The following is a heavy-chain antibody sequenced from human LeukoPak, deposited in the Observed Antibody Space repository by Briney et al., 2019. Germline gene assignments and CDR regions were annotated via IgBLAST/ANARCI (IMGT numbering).Heavy chain of an antibody. D-gene: IGHD3-10*01. CDR3: ARGHGSGSTNWFDP. Sequence: ASVKVSCKASGYTFTSYSIHWVRQAPGQGLEWMGIINPSGASAMYAQKFQGGVTMTRDMSTATVYLDLSSLRFDDTAVYYCARGHGSGSTNWFDPWGQGTLVTVSS. CDR1: GYTFTSYS. CDR2: INPSGASA. J-gene: IGHJ5*02. V-gene: IGHV1-46*01.